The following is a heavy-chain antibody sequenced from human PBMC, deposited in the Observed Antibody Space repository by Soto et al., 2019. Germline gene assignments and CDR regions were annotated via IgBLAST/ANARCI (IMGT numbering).Heavy chain of an antibody. CDR1: GYRCTDFC. CDR2: IYPGDSDT. V-gene: IGHV5-51*01. D-gene: IGHD2-8*01. CDR3: ARQLEWPNYFAY. J-gene: IGHJ4*01. Sequence: GYRCTDFCGGCVRQMPGKGLEWMGIIYPGDSDTRYSPSFQGQVTISADKSISTAYLQWSSLKASDTAMYYYARQLEWPNYFAYWRNGTLVTVSP.